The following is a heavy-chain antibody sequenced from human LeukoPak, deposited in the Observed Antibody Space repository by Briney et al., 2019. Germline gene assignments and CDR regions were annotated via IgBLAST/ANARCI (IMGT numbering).Heavy chain of an antibody. CDR1: GFTVSSNY. D-gene: IGHD4-17*01. CDR3: ATRSSAVTTRYNAFDI. Sequence: GGSLRLSCAASGFTVSSNYMSWVRQAPGKGLEWVSVIYSGGSTYYADSVKGRFTISRDNSKNTLYLQMNSLRAEDTAVYYCATRSSAVTTRYNAFDIWGQGTMVTVSS. CDR2: IYSGGST. V-gene: IGHV3-53*01. J-gene: IGHJ3*02.